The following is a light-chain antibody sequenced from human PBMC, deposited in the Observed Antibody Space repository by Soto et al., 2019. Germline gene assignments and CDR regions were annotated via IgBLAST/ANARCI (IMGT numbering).Light chain of an antibody. J-gene: IGKJ1*01. CDR2: GAS. CDR3: QQYGSSLWT. V-gene: IGKV3-20*01. CDR1: QTVSSSY. Sequence: ESWLTQSPGTLSLSPGERAALSCRAIQTVSSSYLAWYQHKPGQAPRLLIYGASSRATGIPDRFSGSGSGTDFTLTISRLEPEDFAVYYCQQYGSSLWTFGQGTKVEIK.